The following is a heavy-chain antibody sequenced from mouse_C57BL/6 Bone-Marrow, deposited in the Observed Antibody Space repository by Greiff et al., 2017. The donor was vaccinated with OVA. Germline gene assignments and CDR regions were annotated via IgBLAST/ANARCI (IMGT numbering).Heavy chain of an antibody. D-gene: IGHD1-1*02. CDR2: ISPGSGST. CDR1: GYTFTSYW. CDR3: ARGWGCGAWFAY. Sequence: QVQLQQPGAELVKPGASVKMSCKASGYTFTSYWITWVKQRPGQGLEWIGDISPGSGSTNYNEKFKSKATLTVDNSSSTAYMQRSSLTSEDSAVYYCARGWGCGAWFAYWGQGTLVTVSA. J-gene: IGHJ3*01. V-gene: IGHV1-55*01.